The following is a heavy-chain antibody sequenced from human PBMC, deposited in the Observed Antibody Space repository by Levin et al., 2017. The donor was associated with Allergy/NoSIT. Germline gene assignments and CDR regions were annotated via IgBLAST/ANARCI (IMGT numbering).Heavy chain of an antibody. CDR1: GYFISTGYY. CDR3: ARTLDYYGSGVFGFDV. D-gene: IGHD3-10*01. CDR2: MYHSGGT. Sequence: SETLSLICSVSGYFISTGYYWGWIRQPPGKGLEWIASMYHSGGTYYNVSLKSRVTISVDTSKNQLSLKLSSVTAADTSVYYCARTLDYYGSGVFGFDVWGQGTMVIVSS. V-gene: IGHV4-38-2*02. J-gene: IGHJ3*01.